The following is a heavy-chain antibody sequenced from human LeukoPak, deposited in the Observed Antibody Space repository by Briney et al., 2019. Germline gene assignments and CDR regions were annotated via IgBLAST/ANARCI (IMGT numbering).Heavy chain of an antibody. CDR1: GYSFTNFW. V-gene: IGHV5-51*01. Sequence: GESLKISCKGSGYSFTNFWIGWVRQMPGKGLEWMGIIYPGDSNTRYSPSFQGLVTISADKSISTAYLQWSSLKASDTAIYYCARHLGVLPDYWGQGTLVTVSS. CDR2: IYPGDSNT. CDR3: ARHLGVLPDY. J-gene: IGHJ4*02. D-gene: IGHD3-10*01.